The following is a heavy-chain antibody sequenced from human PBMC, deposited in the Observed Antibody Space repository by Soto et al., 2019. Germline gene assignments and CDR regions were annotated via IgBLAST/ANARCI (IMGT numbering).Heavy chain of an antibody. Sequence: GESLKISCKGSGYSFTSYWIGWVRQMPGKGLEWMGRIDPSDSYTNYSPSFQGHVTISADKSISTAYLQWSSLKASDTAMYYCARSMSPDPYYYYGMDVWGQGTTVTVSS. V-gene: IGHV5-10-1*01. J-gene: IGHJ6*02. CDR3: ARSMSPDPYYYYGMDV. CDR2: IDPSDSYT. CDR1: GYSFTSYW.